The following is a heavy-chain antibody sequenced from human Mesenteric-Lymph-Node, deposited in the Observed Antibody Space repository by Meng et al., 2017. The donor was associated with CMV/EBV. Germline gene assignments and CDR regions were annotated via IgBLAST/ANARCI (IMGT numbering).Heavy chain of an antibody. CDR2: ISAYNGNT. D-gene: IGHD2-2*01. CDR1: GYTFTSYG. Sequence: ASVKVSCKASGYTFTSYGISWVRQAPGQGLEWMGWISAYNGNTNYAQKLQGRVTMTTDTSTSTAYMELRSLRSDDTAVYYCASHSYCSSTSCYDQSDYYYYGMDVWGQGTTVTVSS. CDR3: ASHSYCSSTSCYDQSDYYYYGMDV. V-gene: IGHV1-18*01. J-gene: IGHJ6*02.